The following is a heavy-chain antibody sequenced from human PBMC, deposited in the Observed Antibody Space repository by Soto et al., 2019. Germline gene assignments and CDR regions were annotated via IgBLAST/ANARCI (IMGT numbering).Heavy chain of an antibody. Sequence: GESLKISCKGSGYSFTSYWIGWVRQMPGKGLEWMGIIYPGDSDTRYSPSFQGQVTISADKSTNTAYLQWSSLKASDTAMYYCARQSCFGGACYSFLTFDYWGLGTQVTVSS. J-gene: IGHJ4*02. CDR1: GYSFTSYW. CDR3: ARQSCFGGACYSFLTFDY. V-gene: IGHV5-51*01. D-gene: IGHD2-15*01. CDR2: IYPGDSDT.